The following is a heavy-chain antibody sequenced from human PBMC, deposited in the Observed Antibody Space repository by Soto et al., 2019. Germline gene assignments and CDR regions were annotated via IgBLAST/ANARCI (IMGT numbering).Heavy chain of an antibody. CDR2: IIPALGTT. V-gene: IGHV1-69*11. CDR3: ARDGGFGELKY. Sequence: QVQLVQSGAELKKPGSSVKVSCKASGDTFSGYPINWVRQAPGEGLGWMGRIIPALGTTNDAQRFEGRVTFTADESTNTAYMELRGLLSEDTAVYYCARDGGFGELKYWGPGTLVTVSS. J-gene: IGHJ4*02. CDR1: GDTFSGYP. D-gene: IGHD3-10*01.